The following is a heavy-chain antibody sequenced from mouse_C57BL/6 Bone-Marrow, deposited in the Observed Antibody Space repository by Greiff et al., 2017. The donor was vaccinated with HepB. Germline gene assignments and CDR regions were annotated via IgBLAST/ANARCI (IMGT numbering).Heavy chain of an antibody. CDR2: IYPGSGNT. V-gene: IGHV1-76*01. CDR3: ARGEDDAMDY. J-gene: IGHJ4*01. D-gene: IGHD2-13*01. CDR1: GYTFTDYY. Sequence: QVQLQQSGAELVRPGASVKLSCKASGYTFTDYYINWVKQRPGQGLEWIARIYPGSGNTYYNEKFKGKATLTAEKSSSTAYMQLSSLTSEDSAVYFCARGEDDAMDYWGQGTSVTVSS.